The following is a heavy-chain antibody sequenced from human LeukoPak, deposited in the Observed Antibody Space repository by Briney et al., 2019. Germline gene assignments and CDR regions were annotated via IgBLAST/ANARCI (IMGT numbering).Heavy chain of an antibody. D-gene: IGHD5-12*01. V-gene: IGHV4-30-2*01. CDR3: ARESGYSGYDYFDY. CDR1: GGSISSGGYS. Sequence: SETLSLTCAVSGGSISSGGYSWSWIRQPPGRGLEWIGYIYHSGSTYYNPSLKSRATISVDRSKNQFSLKLSSVTAADTAVYYCARESGYSGYDYFDYWGQGTLATVSS. CDR2: IYHSGST. J-gene: IGHJ4*02.